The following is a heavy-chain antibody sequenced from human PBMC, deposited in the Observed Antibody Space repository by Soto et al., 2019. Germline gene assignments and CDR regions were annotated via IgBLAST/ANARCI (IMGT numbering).Heavy chain of an antibody. D-gene: IGHD3-9*01. V-gene: IGHV4-4*02. J-gene: IGHJ4*02. CDR3: ASGAHYIWNG. Sequence: PSETLSRTCSLVGNFLDDRRWWSWVRQPAGKGLEWIGEIHHTGITNYIPSLKSRVTMSVDKNKNQVSLEVYSVTAADTAVYYCASGAHYIWNGWGQGTLVTVSS. CDR1: GNFLDDRRW. CDR2: IHHTGIT.